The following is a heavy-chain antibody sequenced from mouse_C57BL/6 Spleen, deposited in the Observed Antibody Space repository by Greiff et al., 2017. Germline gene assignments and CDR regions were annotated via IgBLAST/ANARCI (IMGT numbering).Heavy chain of an antibody. V-gene: IGHV5-6*01. Sequence: EVMLVESGGDLVKPGGSLKLSCAASGFTFSSYGMSWVRQTPDKRLEWVATISSGGSYTYYPDSVKGRFTISRDNAKNTLYLQMSSLKSEDTAMYYCARHRPRYGSSSYWYFEVWGTGTTVTVSS. CDR2: ISSGGSYT. J-gene: IGHJ1*03. CDR3: ARHRPRYGSSSYWYFEV. D-gene: IGHD1-1*01. CDR1: GFTFSSYG.